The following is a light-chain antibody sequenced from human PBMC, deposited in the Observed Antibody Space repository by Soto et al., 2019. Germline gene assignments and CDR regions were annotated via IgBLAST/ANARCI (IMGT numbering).Light chain of an antibody. CDR3: QQRDKSPRIT. J-gene: IGKJ4*01. V-gene: IGKV3-11*01. CDR2: DAS. Sequence: EIVLTQSPATLSLSPGERSALSCRASQSISAYLAWYQQRPGQAPRLLIYDASNRATGVPARFSGSGSWTDFTLTISSLEPEDFAVYYCQQRDKSPRITCGVGTRVEIK. CDR1: QSISAY.